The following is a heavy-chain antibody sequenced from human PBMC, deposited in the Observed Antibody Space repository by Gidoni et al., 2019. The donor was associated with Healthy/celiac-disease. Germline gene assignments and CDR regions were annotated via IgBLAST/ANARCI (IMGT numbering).Heavy chain of an antibody. Sequence: EVQLVESGGGLIQPGGSLRLSCAAPGFTVSSNYMSWVRQAPGKGLEWVSVIYSGGSTYYADSVKGRFTISRDNSKNTLYLQMNSLRAEDTAVYYCARARWSGFFAYYGMDVWGQGTTVTVSS. V-gene: IGHV3-53*01. CDR1: GFTVSSNY. J-gene: IGHJ6*02. D-gene: IGHD3-3*01. CDR3: ARARWSGFFAYYGMDV. CDR2: IYSGGST.